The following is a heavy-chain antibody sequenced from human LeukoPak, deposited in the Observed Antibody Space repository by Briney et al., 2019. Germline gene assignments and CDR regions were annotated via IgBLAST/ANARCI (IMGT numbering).Heavy chain of an antibody. Sequence: GGSLRLSCAASGFTFSSYAMSWVRQAPGKGLKWVSAISGSGGSTYYADSVKGRFTISRDNSKNTLYLQMNSLRAEDTAVYYCAKDFKYYGSGDYFDYWGQGTLVTVSS. CDR3: AKDFKYYGSGDYFDY. CDR2: ISGSGGST. J-gene: IGHJ4*02. D-gene: IGHD3-10*01. CDR1: GFTFSSYA. V-gene: IGHV3-23*01.